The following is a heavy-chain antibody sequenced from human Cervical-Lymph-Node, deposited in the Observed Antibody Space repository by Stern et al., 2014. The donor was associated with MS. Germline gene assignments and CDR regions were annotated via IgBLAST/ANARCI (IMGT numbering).Heavy chain of an antibody. CDR2: LYWDEEK. J-gene: IGHJ5*02. CDR3: AHRSTSVAGAWAS. CDR1: GFSLTTSGVG. Sequence: QITLKESGPTLVKPTQTLTLTCDFSGFSLTTSGVGVGWIRQPPGKALEWLALLYWDEEKRYSPSLKNRLPIITDTAKTQVVLTMTNMDPVDTGTYYCAHRSTSVAGAWASWGQGILVVVSS. D-gene: IGHD1-26*01. V-gene: IGHV2-5*02.